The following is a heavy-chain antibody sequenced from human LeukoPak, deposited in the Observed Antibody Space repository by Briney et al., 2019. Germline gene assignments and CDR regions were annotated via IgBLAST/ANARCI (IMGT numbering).Heavy chain of an antibody. V-gene: IGHV4-59*08. J-gene: IGHJ4*02. CDR2: IYYSGST. Sequence: PSETLSLTCTVSGGSLSSYYWSWIRQPPGKGLEWIGYIYYSGSTNYNPSLKSRVTISVDTSKNQFSLKLSSVTAADTAVYYCARQRVGYSYGYDYWGQGTLVTVSS. D-gene: IGHD5-18*01. CDR1: GGSLSSYY. CDR3: ARQRVGYSYGYDY.